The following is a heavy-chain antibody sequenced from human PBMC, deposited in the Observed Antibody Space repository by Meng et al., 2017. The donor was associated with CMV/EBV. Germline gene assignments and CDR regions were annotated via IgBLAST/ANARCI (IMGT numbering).Heavy chain of an antibody. D-gene: IGHD3-10*01. CDR3: ARDPLFGGGGRFDL. Sequence: VKLVQSGAEGKNPVASVKVTCKASGYTFTSYGISWVRQAPGQGLEWMGWIRAENGNTNYAQKLQGRVTMTTDTSTSTAYMELRSLRSDDTAVYYCARDPLFGGGGRFDLWGRGTLVTVSS. CDR2: IRAENGNT. J-gene: IGHJ2*01. V-gene: IGHV1-18*01. CDR1: GYTFTSYG.